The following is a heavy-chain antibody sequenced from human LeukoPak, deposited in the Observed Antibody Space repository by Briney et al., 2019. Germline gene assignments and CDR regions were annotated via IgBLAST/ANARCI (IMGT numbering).Heavy chain of an antibody. D-gene: IGHD5-12*01. CDR3: GRLGRGYSGYDFYYYYMDV. V-gene: IGHV5-51*01. CDR2: IYPGDSAT. Sequence: GESRKSSCKGSGYSFTSYWIGGVRQMPGKGLEWMGIIYPGDSATRYSPSLQCQVTISAHKFISTAYLQWRSLTASDTAMYYCGRLGRGYSGYDFYYYYMDVWGKGTTVTVCS. J-gene: IGHJ6*03. CDR1: GYSFTSYW.